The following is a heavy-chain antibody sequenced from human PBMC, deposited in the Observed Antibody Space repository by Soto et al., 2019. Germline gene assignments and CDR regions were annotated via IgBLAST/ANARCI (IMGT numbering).Heavy chain of an antibody. CDR1: GFTFSNYA. CDR2: IWYDGSDK. D-gene: IGHD4-17*01. Sequence: QMQLVESGGGVVQPGTSLRLSCAASGFTFSNYAMHWVRQAPGKGLEWVTIIWYDGSDKNYGDSVKGRFTISRDNSKNTMYLQMNSPRVEDTAVYYCARDSGGDYHNYYMDVWGKGTTVTVSS. CDR3: ARDSGGDYHNYYMDV. J-gene: IGHJ6*03. V-gene: IGHV3-33*01.